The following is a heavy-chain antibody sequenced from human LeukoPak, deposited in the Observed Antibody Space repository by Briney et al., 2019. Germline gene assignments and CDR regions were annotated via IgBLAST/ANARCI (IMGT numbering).Heavy chain of an antibody. CDR3: ARRAVGATDI. Sequence: PSETLSLTCTVSGGSMSGYYWSWIRQPPGKGLEWIGYIHYSGTTNYNPSLKSRVTISLDTSRNQFSLKLSSVTAADTAVYYCARRAVGATDIWGQGTMVTVSS. D-gene: IGHD1-26*01. CDR2: IHYSGTT. J-gene: IGHJ3*02. CDR1: GGSMSGYY. V-gene: IGHV4-59*08.